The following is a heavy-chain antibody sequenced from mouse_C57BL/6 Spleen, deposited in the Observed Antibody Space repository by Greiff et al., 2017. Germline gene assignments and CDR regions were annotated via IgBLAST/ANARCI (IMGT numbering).Heavy chain of an antibody. Sequence: QVQLQQPGAELVKPGASVKMSCKASGYTFTSYWITWVQQRPGQGLEWIGDIYPGGGSTNSNEKFKSKATLTVDTSSSTAYMQLIILTSEASAVYYCASRWGRYYYAMDYWGQGTTVTVSS. V-gene: IGHV1-55*01. J-gene: IGHJ4*01. CDR1: GYTFTSYW. D-gene: IGHD1-1*01. CDR2: IYPGGGST. CDR3: ASRWGRYYYAMDY.